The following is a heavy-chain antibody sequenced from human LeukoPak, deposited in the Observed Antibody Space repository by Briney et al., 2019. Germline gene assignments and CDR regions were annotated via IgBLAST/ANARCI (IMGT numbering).Heavy chain of an antibody. D-gene: IGHD3-9*01. Sequence: PGRSLRLSCAASGFTFSSYAMHWVRQAPGKGLEWLAVISYDGSNKYYADSVKGRFTISRDNSKNTLYLQMNSLRAEDTAVYYCARDSYDILTGYYQALDYWGQGTLVTVSS. V-gene: IGHV3-30-3*01. CDR3: ARDSYDILTGYYQALDY. CDR1: GFTFSSYA. J-gene: IGHJ4*02. CDR2: ISYDGSNK.